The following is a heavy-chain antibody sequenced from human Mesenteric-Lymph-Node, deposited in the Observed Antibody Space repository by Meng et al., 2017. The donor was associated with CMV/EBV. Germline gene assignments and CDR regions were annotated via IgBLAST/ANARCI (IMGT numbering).Heavy chain of an antibody. CDR3: AHRSDILTGYYPPPFDY. CDR1: SLGTSAGG. CDR2: IYWEDDK. Sequence: SLGTSAGGVGWSRQTQGKALEWLALIYWEDDKRYSPSLKSRLTITKDTSKNQVVRRMTNVDPVDTATYYGAHRSDILTGYYPPPFDYWGQGTLVTVSS. V-gene: IGHV2-5*02. J-gene: IGHJ4*02. D-gene: IGHD3-9*01.